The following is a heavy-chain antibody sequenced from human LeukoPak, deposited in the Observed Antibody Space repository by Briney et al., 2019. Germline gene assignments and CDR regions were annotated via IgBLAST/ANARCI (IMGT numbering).Heavy chain of an antibody. CDR3: ARTPYSSGWYGFDY. D-gene: IGHD6-19*01. CDR2: ISTSGST. J-gene: IGHJ4*02. CDR1: GSSISSYY. V-gene: IGHV4-4*07. Sequence: IPSETLSLTCSVSGSSISSYYWSWIRQPAGKGLEWIGRISTSGSTNYNPSLKSRVTMSVDTSKNQLSLKLSSVTAADTAVYYCARTPYSSGWYGFDYWGQGTQVTVSS.